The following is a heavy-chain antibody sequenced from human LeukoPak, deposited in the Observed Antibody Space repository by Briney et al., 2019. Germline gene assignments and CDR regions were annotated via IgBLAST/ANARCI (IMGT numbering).Heavy chain of an antibody. Sequence: SSETLSLTCTVSGYSISSGYYLGWIRQTPGKGLEWIGSIYPSGSTYYNPSLKSRVTISLDTSQNQFSLRLSPVTAADTAVYYCARSKYQLLSEGDYWGQGTLVTVSS. V-gene: IGHV4-38-2*02. CDR3: ARSKYQLLSEGDY. J-gene: IGHJ4*02. CDR1: GYSISSGYY. CDR2: IYPSGST. D-gene: IGHD2-2*01.